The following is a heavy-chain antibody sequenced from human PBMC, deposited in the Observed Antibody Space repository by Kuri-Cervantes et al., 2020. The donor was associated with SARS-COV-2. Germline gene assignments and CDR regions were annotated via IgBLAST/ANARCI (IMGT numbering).Heavy chain of an antibody. CDR1: GGSISSYY. J-gene: IGHJ4*02. V-gene: IGHV4-4*07. CDR2: IYTSGST. D-gene: IGHD6-13*01. CDR3: ARYYSSWVFDY. Sequence: SETLSLTCTVSGGSISSYYWSWIRQPAGKGLEWIGRIYTSGSTNYNPSLESRVTISVDTFKNQFSLKLSSVTAADTAVYYCARYYSSWVFDYWGQGTLVTVSS.